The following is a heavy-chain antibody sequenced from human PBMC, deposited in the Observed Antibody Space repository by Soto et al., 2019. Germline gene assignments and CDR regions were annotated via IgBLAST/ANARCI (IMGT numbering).Heavy chain of an antibody. CDR3: ARDQNGDFGGHWLDP. D-gene: IGHD2-21*02. CDR1: GYSLTTYD. V-gene: IGHV1-3*01. J-gene: IGHJ5*02. CDR2: IKSGSGNT. Sequence: GASVKVSCKASGYSLTTYDMHWVRQAPGRGLEWMGWIKSGSGNTKYSQKFQGRVTISRDTSASTAYLEVSSLRSEDTAVYYCARDQNGDFGGHWLDPWGQGTLVTVSS.